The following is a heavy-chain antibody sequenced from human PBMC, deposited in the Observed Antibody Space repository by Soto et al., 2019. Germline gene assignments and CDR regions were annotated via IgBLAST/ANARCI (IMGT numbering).Heavy chain of an antibody. Sequence: SETLSLTCTVSGGSISSYYWSWIRQPPGKGLEWIGYIYYSGSTNYNPSLKSRVTISVDTSKNQFSLKLSSVTAADTAVYYCARADRGSYQLNPFDYWGQGTLVTVS. J-gene: IGHJ4*02. V-gene: IGHV4-59*01. D-gene: IGHD1-26*01. CDR3: ARADRGSYQLNPFDY. CDR1: GGSISSYY. CDR2: IYYSGST.